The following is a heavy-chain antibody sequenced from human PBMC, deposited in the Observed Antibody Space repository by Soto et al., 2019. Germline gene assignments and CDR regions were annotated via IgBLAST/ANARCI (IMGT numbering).Heavy chain of an antibody. CDR3: ARDPVIAVAGALESFDY. J-gene: IGHJ4*02. Sequence: GGSLRLSCAASGFTFSSYSMNWVRQAPGKGLEWVSYISSSSSTIYYADSVKGRFTISRNNAKNSLYLQMNSLRDENTAVYYCARDPVIAVAGALESFDYWGQGTLVTVSS. D-gene: IGHD6-19*01. CDR2: ISSSSSTI. V-gene: IGHV3-48*02. CDR1: GFTFSSYS.